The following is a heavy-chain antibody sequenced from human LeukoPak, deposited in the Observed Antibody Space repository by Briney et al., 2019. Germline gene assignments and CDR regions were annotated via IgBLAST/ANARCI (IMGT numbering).Heavy chain of an antibody. Sequence: SETLSLTCTVSGGSISSNYWSWIRQSPGKGLEWIGYIYHSASTNYNPALKSRVTKSEDTSKNQFSLKLNSVTAADTAVYYCARTLYGGNSYKYHYAMDVWGQGTTVTVSS. D-gene: IGHD4-23*01. CDR2: IYHSAST. V-gene: IGHV4-59*01. J-gene: IGHJ6*02. CDR3: ARTLYGGNSYKYHYAMDV. CDR1: GGSISSNY.